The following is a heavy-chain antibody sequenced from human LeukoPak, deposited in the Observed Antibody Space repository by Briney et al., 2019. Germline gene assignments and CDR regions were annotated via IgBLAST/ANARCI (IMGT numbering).Heavy chain of an antibody. J-gene: IGHJ5*01. V-gene: IGHV4-39*07. CDR2: IYYSGST. CDR3: ARVRAACRGCDWFDS. D-gene: IGHD2-15*01. CDR1: GGSVSSSSYY. Sequence: SETLSLTCTVSGGSVSSSSYYWGWIRQPPGKGLEWIGSIYYSGSTYYNPFLKSRVTISVDTSKNQFSLKLSSVTAADTAVYYCARVRAACRGCDWFDSWGQGTLVTVSS.